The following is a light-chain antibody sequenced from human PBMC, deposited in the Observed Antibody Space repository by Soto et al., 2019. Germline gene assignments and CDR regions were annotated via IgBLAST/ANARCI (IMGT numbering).Light chain of an antibody. V-gene: IGKV1-17*01. CDR2: EAS. CDR3: LQYRSYPWT. CDR1: QDIRDD. J-gene: IGKJ1*01. Sequence: DLQMTPSPSSLSASVGDRVTITCRASQDIRDDLNWYQQTPGKAPELMIYEASTLQRGVPSRFSVSGSGTEFTITISSLQPEDFATDYCLQYRSYPWTVGRGTNVEIK.